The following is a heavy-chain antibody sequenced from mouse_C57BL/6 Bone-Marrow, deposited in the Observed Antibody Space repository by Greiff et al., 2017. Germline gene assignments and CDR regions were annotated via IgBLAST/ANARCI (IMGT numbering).Heavy chain of an antibody. CDR3: ARSGGYYGSNWYFDV. Sequence: VQLQQSGAELVKPGASVKISCKASGYAFSSYWMNWVKQRPGKGLEWIGQIYPGDGDTNYNGKFKGKATLTADKSSSTAYMQLSSLTSEDSAVYFCARSGGYYGSNWYFDVWGTGTTVTVSS. CDR2: IYPGDGDT. CDR1: GYAFSSYW. V-gene: IGHV1-80*01. J-gene: IGHJ1*03. D-gene: IGHD1-1*01.